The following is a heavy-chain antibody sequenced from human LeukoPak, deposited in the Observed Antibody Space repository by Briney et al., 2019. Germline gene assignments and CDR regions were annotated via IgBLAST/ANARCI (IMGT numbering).Heavy chain of an antibody. D-gene: IGHD4-23*01. V-gene: IGHV4-34*01. Sequence: SETLSLTCAVYGGSFSGYYWSWIRQPPGKGLEWIGEINHRGSTNYNPSLKSRVTISVDTSKNQFSLRLSSVTAADTAVYYCARERGTPVVRWDYWGQGTQVTVS. CDR1: GGSFSGYY. J-gene: IGHJ4*02. CDR3: ARERGTPVVRWDY. CDR2: INHRGST.